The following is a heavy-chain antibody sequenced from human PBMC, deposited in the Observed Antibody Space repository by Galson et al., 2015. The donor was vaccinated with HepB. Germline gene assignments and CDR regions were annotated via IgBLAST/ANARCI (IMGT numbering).Heavy chain of an antibody. CDR2: ISGSGGST. CDR1: GFTFSSYA. Sequence: SLRLSCAASGFTFSSYAMSWVRQAPGKGLEWVSAISGSGGSTYYADSVKGRFTISRDNSKNTLYLQMNSLRAEDTAVYYCAKWPGTGIQLWWGYFDYWGQGTLVTVSS. D-gene: IGHD5-18*01. CDR3: AKWPGTGIQLWWGYFDY. J-gene: IGHJ4*02. V-gene: IGHV3-23*01.